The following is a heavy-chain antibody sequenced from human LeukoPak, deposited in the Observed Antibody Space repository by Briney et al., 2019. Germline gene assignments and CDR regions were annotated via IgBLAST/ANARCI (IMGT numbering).Heavy chain of an antibody. CDR2: MNGEGTTI. J-gene: IGHJ4*02. V-gene: IGHV3-74*01. Sequence: GGSLRLSCATSGLTFRTTWMHWVRQAPGKGLMWVSRMNGEGTTIDYADSVKGRFTVSRDYAKNTLFLQMNNLGTEDTALYFCATARNFRFEYWGQGSLVIVSA. D-gene: IGHD1-7*01. CDR3: ATARNFRFEY. CDR1: GLTFRTTW.